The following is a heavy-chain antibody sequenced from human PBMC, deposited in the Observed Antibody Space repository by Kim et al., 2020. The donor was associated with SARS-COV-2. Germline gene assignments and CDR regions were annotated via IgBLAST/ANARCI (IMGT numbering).Heavy chain of an antibody. J-gene: IGHJ5*02. CDR2: IYHSGST. CDR3: AREVLGGFDP. Sequence: SETLSLTCAVSGGSISSGGYSWSWIRQPPGKGLEWIGYIYHSGSTYYNPSLKSRVTISVDRSKNQFSLKLSSVTAADTAVYYCAREVLGGFDPWGQGTLV. V-gene: IGHV4-30-2*01. CDR1: GGSISSGGYS. D-gene: IGHD2-8*01.